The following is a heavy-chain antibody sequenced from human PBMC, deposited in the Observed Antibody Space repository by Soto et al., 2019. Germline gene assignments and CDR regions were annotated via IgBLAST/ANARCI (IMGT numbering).Heavy chain of an antibody. CDR3: AKLTYGDPVDY. D-gene: IGHD4-17*01. Sequence: EVQLLESGGGLVQPGGSLRLSCAASGFTFSKYAMNWVRQAPGKGLEWVSTVSSSGGSTSYADSVKGRFTISGDNSENTMYLQMNSVRAEDTAVYYCAKLTYGDPVDYWGQGTLVTVSS. CDR1: GFTFSKYA. CDR2: VSSSGGST. J-gene: IGHJ4*02. V-gene: IGHV3-23*01.